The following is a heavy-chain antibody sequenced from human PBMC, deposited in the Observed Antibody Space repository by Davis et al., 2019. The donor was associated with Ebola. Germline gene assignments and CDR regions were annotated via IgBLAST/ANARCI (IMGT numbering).Heavy chain of an antibody. CDR2: ISYDGSNK. CDR1: GFTVSSYG. CDR3: ADQKNYASDI. Sequence: GESLKISCAASGFTVSSYGMHWVRQAPGKGLEWVAVISYDGSNKYYADSVKGRFTISRDNSKNTLYLQMNSLRDEDTAVYYCADQKNYASDIWGQGTMVTVSS. V-gene: IGHV3-30*03. J-gene: IGHJ3*02.